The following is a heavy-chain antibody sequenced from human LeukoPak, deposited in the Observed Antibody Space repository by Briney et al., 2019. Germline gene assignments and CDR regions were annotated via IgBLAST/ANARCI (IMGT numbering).Heavy chain of an antibody. CDR2: ISAYNGNT. CDR1: GYAFVSHE. D-gene: IGHD3-22*01. Sequence: ASVKVSCKASGYAFVSHEINWVRQAPGQGLEWMGWISAYNGNTNYAQKLQGRVTMTRDMSTSTVYMELSSLRSEDTAVYYCARDRDYYDSSGYTFDIWGQGTMVTVSS. J-gene: IGHJ3*02. V-gene: IGHV1-18*01. CDR3: ARDRDYYDSSGYTFDI.